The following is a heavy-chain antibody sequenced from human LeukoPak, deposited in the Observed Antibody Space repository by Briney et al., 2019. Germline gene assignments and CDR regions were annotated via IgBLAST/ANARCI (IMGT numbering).Heavy chain of an antibody. CDR2: IIPIVDLV. V-gene: IGHV1-69*04. Sequence: GSSVKASCRASETFSNHAITWVRQAPGQGLEWMGRIIPIVDLVNSAQKFQGRVTFTADKSTTTAYMELSSLRSEDTAVYYCARAEEDRSGSFCGGYWGQGTLITVSS. CDR1: ETFSNHA. CDR3: ARAEEDRSGSFCGGY. J-gene: IGHJ4*02. D-gene: IGHD3-10*01.